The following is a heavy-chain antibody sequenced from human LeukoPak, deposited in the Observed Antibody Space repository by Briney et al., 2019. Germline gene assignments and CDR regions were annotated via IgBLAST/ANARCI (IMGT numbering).Heavy chain of an antibody. CDR1: GGSISSSSYY. CDR2: IYYSGST. D-gene: IGHD6-13*01. CDR3: ARPSSSPTEGYAFDI. J-gene: IGHJ3*02. V-gene: IGHV4-39*01. Sequence: PSETLSLTCTVSGGSISSSSYYWGWIRQPPGKGLEWIGSIYYSGSTYYNPSLKSRVTISVDTSKNQFSLKLSSVTAADTAVYYCARPSSSPTEGYAFDIWGQGTMVTASS.